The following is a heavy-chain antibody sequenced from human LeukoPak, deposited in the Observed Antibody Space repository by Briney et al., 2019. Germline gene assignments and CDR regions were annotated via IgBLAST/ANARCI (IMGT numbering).Heavy chain of an antibody. J-gene: IGHJ6*02. Sequence: GGSLRLSCAASGFTLSSYEMNWVRQAPGKGLEWVSYISNSGSSIYYADSVKGRFTISRDNAKNSLYLQMNSLRAEDTAIYYCATHSGYYYYYGMDVWGQGTTVTVSS. CDR2: ISNSGSSI. CDR3: ATHSGYYYYYGMDV. V-gene: IGHV3-48*03. CDR1: GFTLSSYE. D-gene: IGHD1-14*01.